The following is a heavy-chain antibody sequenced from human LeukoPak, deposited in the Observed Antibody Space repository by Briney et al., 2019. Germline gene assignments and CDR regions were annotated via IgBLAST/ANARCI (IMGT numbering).Heavy chain of an antibody. D-gene: IGHD3-10*01. J-gene: IGHJ6*03. CDR2: ISSSDST. CDR1: GFTFSAYA. Sequence: GGSLRLSCAASGFTFSAYAMNWVRQAPGKGLEWVSYISSSDSTDYADSVKGRFTISRENAKNSLYLQMNSLRAEDTAVYYCARVRITMVRGVTPLDSYYYMDVWGKGTTVTVSS. CDR3: ARVRITMVRGVTPLDSYYYMDV. V-gene: IGHV3-48*01.